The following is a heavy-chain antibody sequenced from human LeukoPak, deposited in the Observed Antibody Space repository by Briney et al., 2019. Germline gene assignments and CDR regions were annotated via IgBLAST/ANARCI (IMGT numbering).Heavy chain of an antibody. V-gene: IGHV3-33*01. Sequence: QPGGSLRLSCAASGFTFSSYGMHWVRQAPGKGLEWVAVIWYDGSNKYYADSVKGRFTISRDNSKNTLYLQMNSLRAEDTAVYYCARDRRDYGDSRWSGEPTYYFDYWGQGTLVTVSS. D-gene: IGHD4-17*01. CDR1: GFTFSSYG. CDR2: IWYDGSNK. CDR3: ARDRRDYGDSRWSGEPTYYFDY. J-gene: IGHJ4*02.